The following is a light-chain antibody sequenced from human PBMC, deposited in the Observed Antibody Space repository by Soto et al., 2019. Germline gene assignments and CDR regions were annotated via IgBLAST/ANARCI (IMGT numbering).Light chain of an antibody. Sequence: QMTQSPSSLSASVGPRATINCRASQSINNYLNWYQQKKGKAPNLLIYAASSLQSGVPSRFSGSGYGTDFNLTISSLQTEDFVTYYCQQSYSTPITFGQGTRLEIK. V-gene: IGKV1-39*01. J-gene: IGKJ5*01. CDR3: QQSYSTPIT. CDR1: QSINNY. CDR2: AAS.